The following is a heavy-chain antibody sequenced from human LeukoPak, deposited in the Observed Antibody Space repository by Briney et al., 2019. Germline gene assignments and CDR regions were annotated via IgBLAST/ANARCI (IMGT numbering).Heavy chain of an antibody. CDR2: ISSSSSYI. CDR3: ARAPPRSRLGLPVDY. Sequence: KAGGSLRLSCAASGFTFSSYSMNWVRQARGKGLEWVSSISSSSSYIYYADSVKGRFTISRDNAKNSLYLQMNSLRAEDTAVYYCARAPPRSRLGLPVDYWGQGTLVTVSS. J-gene: IGHJ4*02. D-gene: IGHD6-19*01. V-gene: IGHV3-21*01. CDR1: GFTFSSYS.